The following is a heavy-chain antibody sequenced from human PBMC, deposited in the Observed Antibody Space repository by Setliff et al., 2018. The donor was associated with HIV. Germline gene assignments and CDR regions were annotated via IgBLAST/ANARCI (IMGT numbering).Heavy chain of an antibody. CDR3: AKVDNGHCTSASCRDFDY. D-gene: IGHD2-2*03. J-gene: IGHJ4*02. V-gene: IGHV3-23*01. Sequence: LRLSCAASGFTFSSYAMSWVRQTPGKGLEWISYISGSSANIQYADSVRGRFTISRDNAKNSMYLQMNSLTAEDTAVYYCAKVDNGHCTSASCRDFDYWGQGTLVTVSS. CDR1: GFTFSSYA. CDR2: ISGSSANI.